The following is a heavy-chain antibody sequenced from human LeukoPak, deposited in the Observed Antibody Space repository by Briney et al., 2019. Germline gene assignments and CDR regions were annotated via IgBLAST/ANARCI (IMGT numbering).Heavy chain of an antibody. Sequence: ASVKVSFKASGYTFTSYDINWVRQATGQGLEWMGWMNPNSGNTGYAQKFQGRVTMTRNTSISTAYMELSSLRSEDTAVYYCARRVPFVGRVLGFDPWGQGTLVTVSS. J-gene: IGHJ5*02. V-gene: IGHV1-8*01. D-gene: IGHD6-13*01. CDR3: ARRVPFVGRVLGFDP. CDR1: GYTFTSYD. CDR2: MNPNSGNT.